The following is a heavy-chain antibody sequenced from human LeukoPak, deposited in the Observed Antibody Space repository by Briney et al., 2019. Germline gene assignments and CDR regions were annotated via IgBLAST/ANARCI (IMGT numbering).Heavy chain of an antibody. Sequence: SETLSLTCTVSGGSISSSSYYWGWIRQPPGKGLEWIGSIYYSGSTYYNPSHKSRVTISVDTSKNQFSLKLSSVTAADTAVYYCARDRERLWFGETMGAPNAFDIWGQGTMVTVSS. V-gene: IGHV4-39*07. CDR3: ARDRERLWFGETMGAPNAFDI. D-gene: IGHD3-10*01. J-gene: IGHJ3*02. CDR2: IYYSGST. CDR1: GGSISSSSYY.